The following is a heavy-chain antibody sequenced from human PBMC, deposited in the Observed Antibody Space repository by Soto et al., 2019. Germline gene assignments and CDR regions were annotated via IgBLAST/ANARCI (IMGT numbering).Heavy chain of an antibody. V-gene: IGHV1-69*12. CDR3: ARALHLVPAAMSRLYYYYYGMDV. Sequence: QVQLVQSGAEVKKPGSSVKVSCKASGGTFSSYAISWVRQAPGQGLEWMGGIIPIFGTANYAQKFQGRVTITADESTSTAYMELRSLRSEDTAVYYCARALHLVPAAMSRLYYYYYGMDVWGQGSTVTVSS. J-gene: IGHJ6*02. CDR2: IIPIFGTA. D-gene: IGHD2-2*01. CDR1: GGTFSSYA.